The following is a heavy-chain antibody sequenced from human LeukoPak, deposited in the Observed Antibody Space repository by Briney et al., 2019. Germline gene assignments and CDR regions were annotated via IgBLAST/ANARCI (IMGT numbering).Heavy chain of an antibody. CDR3: ARDQYCSGGSCYSDYYYYMDV. CDR1: GYSISSGYY. J-gene: IGHJ6*03. V-gene: IGHV4-38-2*02. Sequence: SETLSLTCAVSGYSISSGYYWGWIRQPPGKGLGWIGSIYHSGSTYYNPSLKSRVTISVDTSKNQFSLKLSSVTAADTAVYYCARDQYCSGGSCYSDYYYYMDVWGKGTTVTVSS. D-gene: IGHD2-15*01. CDR2: IYHSGST.